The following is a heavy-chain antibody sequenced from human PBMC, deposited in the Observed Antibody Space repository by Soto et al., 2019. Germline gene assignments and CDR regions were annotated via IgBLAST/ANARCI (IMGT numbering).Heavy chain of an antibody. V-gene: IGHV3-23*01. CDR3: DKNGLDNSPSAIES. D-gene: IGHD2-8*01. Sequence: PGGSLRLSCAASGFTFRNSVLSWFRQAPGRGLDWVSGITGSGRDTYYAYSVKCRFTISRHNSKNMVFLQMNSLRDEDTALYYCDKNGLDNSPSAIESWGPG. J-gene: IGHJ4*02. CDR1: GFTFRNSV. CDR2: ITGSGRDT.